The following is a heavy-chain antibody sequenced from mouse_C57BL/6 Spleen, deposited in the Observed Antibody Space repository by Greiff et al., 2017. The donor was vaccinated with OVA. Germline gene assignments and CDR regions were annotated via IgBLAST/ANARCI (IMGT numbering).Heavy chain of an antibody. V-gene: IGHV1-82*01. CDR3: AREKYDYPYYYAMDY. J-gene: IGHJ4*01. CDR2: IYPGDGDT. Sequence: VQLQQSGPELVKPGASVKISCTASGYAFSSSWMNWVKQRPGKGLEWIGRIYPGDGDTNYHGKLKGKATLTADKSSSPAYMQISSLTSENSAVYFCAREKYDYPYYYAMDYWGQETSVTVSS. CDR1: GYAFSSSW. D-gene: IGHD2-4*01.